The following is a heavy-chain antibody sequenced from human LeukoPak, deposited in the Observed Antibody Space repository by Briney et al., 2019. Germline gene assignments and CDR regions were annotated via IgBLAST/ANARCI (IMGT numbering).Heavy chain of an antibody. D-gene: IGHD2-15*01. Sequence: SETLSLTCTVSDGSIKTNYWWTWVRQPPGKGLEWIGETWHSGSSTNYNPSLKSRVTISVDKPKSQFSLKLASVTAADTAIYYCARGNEYTWWQWSQGTLVTVSS. V-gene: IGHV4-4*02. CDR3: ARGNEYTWWQ. CDR1: DGSIKTNYW. CDR2: TWHSGSST. J-gene: IGHJ4*02.